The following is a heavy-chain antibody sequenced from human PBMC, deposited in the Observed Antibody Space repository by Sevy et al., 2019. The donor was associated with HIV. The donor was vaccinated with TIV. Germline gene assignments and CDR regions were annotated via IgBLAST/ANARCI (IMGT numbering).Heavy chain of an antibody. V-gene: IGHV3-7*01. J-gene: IGHJ6*02. Sequence: GGSLRLSCAASAFTFSSYWMTWVRQAPGKGLEWVANINQDGSEENYVDSVKGRFTIFRDNAKNSLFLQMNSLRAVDTAVYYCARTGSYAETYYYYYAMDVWGPGTTVTVSS. CDR2: INQDGSEE. CDR1: AFTFSSYW. CDR3: ARTGSYAETYYYYYAMDV. D-gene: IGHD2-15*01.